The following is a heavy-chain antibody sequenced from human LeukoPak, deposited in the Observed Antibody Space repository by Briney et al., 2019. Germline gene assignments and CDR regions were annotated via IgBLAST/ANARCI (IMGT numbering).Heavy chain of an antibody. V-gene: IGHV1-45*02. Sequence: ASVKVSCKASGYTFTYRYLHWVRQAPGQALEWMGWITPFNGNTNYAQRFQDRVTITRDRSRNTVYMELNSLRFEDTAMYYCARSPFSGDDDAFDIWGQGTMVTVSS. CDR2: ITPFNGNT. CDR3: ARSPFSGDDDAFDI. J-gene: IGHJ3*02. CDR1: GYTFTYRY. D-gene: IGHD5-12*01.